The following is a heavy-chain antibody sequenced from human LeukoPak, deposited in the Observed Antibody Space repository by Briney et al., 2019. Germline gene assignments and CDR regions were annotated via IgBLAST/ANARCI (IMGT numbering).Heavy chain of an antibody. J-gene: IGHJ4*02. CDR1: GFTFSSYS. Sequence: GGSLRLSCAASGFTFSSYSMNWVRQAPGKGLEWVSSISSSSSYIYYADSVKGRFTISRDNAKNSLYLQMNSLRAEDTAVYYCARDKEVGATFDYWGQGTLVTVSS. CDR3: ARDKEVGATFDY. V-gene: IGHV3-21*01. CDR2: ISSSSSYI. D-gene: IGHD1-26*01.